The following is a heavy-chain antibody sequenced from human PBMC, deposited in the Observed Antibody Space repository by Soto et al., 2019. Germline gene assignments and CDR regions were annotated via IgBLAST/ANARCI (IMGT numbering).Heavy chain of an antibody. V-gene: IGHV1-69*01. J-gene: IGHJ4*02. CDR1: GGTFSSYA. Sequence: QVQLVQSGAEVKKPGSSGKVSCKASGGTFSSYAISWVRQAPGQGLEWMGGIIPIFGTAYYAQKFQGRVTITADESTSTAYRELGSLGAEDTAVYYCARDRGTGTTVGWNYWGQGTLVTVSS. CDR3: ARDRGTGTTVGWNY. D-gene: IGHD1-1*01. CDR2: IIPIFGTA.